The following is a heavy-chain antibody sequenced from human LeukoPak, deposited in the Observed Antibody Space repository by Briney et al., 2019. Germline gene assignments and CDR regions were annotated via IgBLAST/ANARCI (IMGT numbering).Heavy chain of an antibody. J-gene: IGHJ4*02. CDR1: GGTFSSYA. V-gene: IGHV1-69*04. D-gene: IGHD2-2*01. CDR3: ARFMYCSSTSCSTTFDY. CDR2: IIPILGIA. Sequence: SVKVSCKASGGTFSSYAISWVRQAPGQGLEWMGRIIPILGIANYAQKFQGRVTITADKSTSTAYMELSSLRSEDTAVYYCARFMYCSSTSCSTTFDYWGQGTLVTVSS.